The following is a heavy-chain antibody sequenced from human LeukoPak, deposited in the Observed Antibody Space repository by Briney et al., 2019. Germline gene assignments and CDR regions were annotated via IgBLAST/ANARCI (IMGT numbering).Heavy chain of an antibody. D-gene: IGHD3/OR15-3a*01. Sequence: PGGSLRLSCAASGFTFSSYWMHWVRQAPGKGLVWVSRISSDGSSTRYADSVKGRFTISRDNAKNTLYLQMNSLRAEDTAVYYCVRAGLGFDYWGQGTLVTVSS. CDR3: VRAGLGFDY. V-gene: IGHV3-74*01. CDR1: GFTFSSYW. CDR2: ISSDGSST. J-gene: IGHJ4*02.